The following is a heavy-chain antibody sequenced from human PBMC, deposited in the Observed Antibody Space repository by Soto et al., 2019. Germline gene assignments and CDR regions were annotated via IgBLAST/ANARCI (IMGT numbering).Heavy chain of an antibody. CDR3: ARVKECSSTSCYARDAFDV. CDR2: ISSGGSAI. D-gene: IGHD2-2*01. V-gene: IGHV3-11*01. CDR1: GFTFSDHY. Sequence: QVQLVESGGGLVKPGGSLRLSCAASGFTFSDHYMSWIRQAPRKGLEWVSYISSGGSAIYYADSVKGRFTISRDNAKNSLYLQMNSPRAEDTAVYYCARVKECSSTSCYARDAFDVWGQGTMVTVSS. J-gene: IGHJ3*01.